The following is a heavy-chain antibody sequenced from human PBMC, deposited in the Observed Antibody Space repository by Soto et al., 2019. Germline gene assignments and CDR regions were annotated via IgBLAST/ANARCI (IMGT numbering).Heavy chain of an antibody. J-gene: IGHJ4*02. D-gene: IGHD3-10*01. CDR1: GYTFTSYA. V-gene: IGHV1-3*01. CDR2: INAGNGNT. Sequence: QVQLVQSGAEVKKPGASVKVSCKASGYTFTSYAMHWVRQAPGQRLEWMGWINAGNGNTKYSQKFQGRVTITRDTSASTAYMELSSLRSEDTAVYYCARDRGVGYYGSGSHPFGYWGQGTLVTVSS. CDR3: ARDRGVGYYGSGSHPFGY.